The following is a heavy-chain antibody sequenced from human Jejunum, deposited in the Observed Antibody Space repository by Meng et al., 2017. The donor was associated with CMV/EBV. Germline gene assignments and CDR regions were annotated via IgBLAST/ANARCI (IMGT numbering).Heavy chain of an antibody. CDR1: DGSVNNNNW. D-gene: IGHD3-22*01. V-gene: IGHV4-4*02. CDR2: IYHSGTT. J-gene: IGHJ5*02. CDR3: ARKVSSGDYPNWFDP. Sequence: VQLQESGPGLVKPSGTVSLTCAVSDGSVNNNNWWTWVRQPPGKGLEWIGEIYHSGTTNYNPSLKSRVTISLDKSKNQFFLKVTSVTAADTAVYYCARKVSSGDYPNWFDPWGQGTLVTVSS.